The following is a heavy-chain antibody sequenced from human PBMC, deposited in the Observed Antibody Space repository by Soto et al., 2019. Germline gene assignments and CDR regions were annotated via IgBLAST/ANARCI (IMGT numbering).Heavy chain of an antibody. V-gene: IGHV4-34*01. D-gene: IGHD6-19*01. Sequence: QVQLQQWGAGLLKPSETLSLTCAVYGGSFSGYYWSWIRQPPGKGLEWIGEINHSGSTNYNPSLKSRVTISVDTSKYQFSLKLSSVTXAXTAVYXXARXXXXXXGWSYWGQGTLVTVSS. J-gene: IGHJ4*02. CDR3: ARXXXXXXGWSY. CDR2: INHSGST. CDR1: GGSFSGYY.